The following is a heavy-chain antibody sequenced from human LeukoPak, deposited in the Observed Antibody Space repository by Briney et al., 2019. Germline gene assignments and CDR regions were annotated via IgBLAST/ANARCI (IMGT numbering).Heavy chain of an antibody. CDR1: GFTFSSYA. V-gene: IGHV3-23*01. CDR3: ANRREYSSSWSYYYYGMDV. CDR2: ISGSGGST. Sequence: GGSLRLSCAASGFTFSSYAMSWVRQAPGKGLEWVSAISGSGGSTYYADSVKGRFTISRDNSKNTLYLQMNSLRAEDTAVYYCANRREYSSSWSYYYYGMDVWGQGTTVTVSS. J-gene: IGHJ6*02. D-gene: IGHD6-13*01.